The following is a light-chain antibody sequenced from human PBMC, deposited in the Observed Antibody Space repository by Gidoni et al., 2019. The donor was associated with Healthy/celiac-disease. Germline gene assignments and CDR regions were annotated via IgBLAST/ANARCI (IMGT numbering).Light chain of an antibody. CDR1: QSVLYSSNTKND. V-gene: IGKV4-1*01. Sequence: DIVMTQSPASLAVSLGERATINCKSSQSVLYSSNTKNDLAWYQQKPGQPPKLLIYWASTRESGVPDRFSGSGSGTDFTLTISSLQAEDVAVYYCQQYYSTPWTFGQGTKVEIK. CDR2: WAS. J-gene: IGKJ1*01. CDR3: QQYYSTPWT.